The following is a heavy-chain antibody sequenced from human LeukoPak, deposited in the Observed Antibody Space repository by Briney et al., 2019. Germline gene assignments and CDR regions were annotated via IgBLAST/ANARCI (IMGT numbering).Heavy chain of an antibody. CDR3: ARGALRYVWGSYRYTGWDY. CDR1: GFTFSSYA. CDR2: ISGSGGST. V-gene: IGHV3-23*01. Sequence: PGGSLRLSCAASGFTFSSYAMSWVRQAPGKGLEWVSAISGSGGSTYYADSVKGRFTISRDNSKNTLYLQMNSLRAEDTAVYYCARGALRYVWGSYRYTGWDYWGQGTLVTVSS. J-gene: IGHJ4*02. D-gene: IGHD3-16*02.